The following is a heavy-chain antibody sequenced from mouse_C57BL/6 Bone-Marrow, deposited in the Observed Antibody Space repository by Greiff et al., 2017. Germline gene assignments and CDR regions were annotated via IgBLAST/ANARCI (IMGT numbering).Heavy chain of an antibody. V-gene: IGHV2-2*01. CDR1: GFSLTSYG. Sequence: QVQLKQSGPGLVQPSQSLSITCTVSGFSLTSYGVHWVRQSPGKGLEWLGVIWSGGSTDYNAAFISRLSISKDNSKSQVFFKMNSLQSDDTAIYYCARRGIYDYYDAMDYWGQGTSVTVSS. CDR2: IWSGGST. D-gene: IGHD2-4*01. CDR3: ARRGIYDYYDAMDY. J-gene: IGHJ4*01.